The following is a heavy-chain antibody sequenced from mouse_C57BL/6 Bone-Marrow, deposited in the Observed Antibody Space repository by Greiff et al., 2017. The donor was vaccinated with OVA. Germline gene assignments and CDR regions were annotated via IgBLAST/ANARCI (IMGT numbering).Heavy chain of an antibody. CDR1: GFNIKDDY. V-gene: IGHV14-4*01. CDR3: TTVYDYDEGDYFDY. D-gene: IGHD2-4*01. Sequence: VQLQQSGAELVRPGASVKLSCTASGFNIKDDYMHWVKQRPEQGLEWIGWIDPENGDTEYASKFQGKATITADTSSNTAYLQLSSLTSEDTAVYYCTTVYDYDEGDYFDYWGQGTTLTVSS. CDR2: IDPENGDT. J-gene: IGHJ2*01.